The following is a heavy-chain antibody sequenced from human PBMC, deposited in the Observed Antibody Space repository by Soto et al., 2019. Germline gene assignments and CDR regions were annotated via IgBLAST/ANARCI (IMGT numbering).Heavy chain of an antibody. Sequence: SETLSLTCTVSGGSISSGDYYWSWIRQPPGKGLEWIGYIYYSGSTYYNPSLKSRVTISVDTSKNQFSLKLSSVTAADTAVYYCAREIDYYDSSGSKRGDAFDIWGQGTMVTVSS. CDR3: AREIDYYDSSGSKRGDAFDI. J-gene: IGHJ3*02. V-gene: IGHV4-30-4*01. CDR2: IYYSGST. D-gene: IGHD3-22*01. CDR1: GGSISSGDYY.